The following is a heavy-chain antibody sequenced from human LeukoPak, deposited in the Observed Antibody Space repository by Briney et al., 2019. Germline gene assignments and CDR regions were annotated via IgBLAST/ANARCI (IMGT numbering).Heavy chain of an antibody. CDR3: ARGSVGYWFDP. V-gene: IGHV3-21*01. J-gene: IGHJ5*02. D-gene: IGHD5/OR15-5a*01. CDR1: GFTFSGYS. Sequence: GGSLRLSCAASGFTFSGYSMNWVRLSPGKGLEWVSSISGTSRYIYYADSVKGRFIISRDNAENSLYLQMNSLRADDTAVYYCARGSVGYWFDPWGQGTLVTVSS. CDR2: ISGTSRYI.